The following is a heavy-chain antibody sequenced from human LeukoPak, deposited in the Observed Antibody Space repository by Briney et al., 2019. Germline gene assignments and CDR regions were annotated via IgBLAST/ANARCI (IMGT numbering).Heavy chain of an antibody. CDR2: ISYDGSNK. J-gene: IGHJ6*02. CDR1: GFTFSSYA. V-gene: IGHV3-30-3*01. D-gene: IGHD5-18*01. Sequence: GGSLRLSCAASGFTFSSYAMHWVRQAPGKGLEWVAVISYDGSNKYYADSVKGRFTISRDNSKNTLYLQMNSLSAEDTAVYYCARQLWFRAGWYYYYGMDVWGQGTTVTVSS. CDR3: ARQLWFRAGWYYYYGMDV.